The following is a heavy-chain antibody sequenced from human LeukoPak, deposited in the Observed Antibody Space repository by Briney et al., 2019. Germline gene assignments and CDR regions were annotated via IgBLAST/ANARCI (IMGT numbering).Heavy chain of an antibody. Sequence: GGSLRLSCAASGFTFSSYSMNWVRQAPGKGLEWVSYISSGSSTIYYADSVKGRFTISRDNAKNSLYLQMNSLRAEDTAVYYCARDSYGNFDYWGQGTLVTVSS. CDR1: GFTFSSYS. CDR2: ISSGSSTI. V-gene: IGHV3-48*01. D-gene: IGHD1-26*01. J-gene: IGHJ4*02. CDR3: ARDSYGNFDY.